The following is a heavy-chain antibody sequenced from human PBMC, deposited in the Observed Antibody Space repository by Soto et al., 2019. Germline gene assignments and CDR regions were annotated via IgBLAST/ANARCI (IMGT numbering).Heavy chain of an antibody. D-gene: IGHD2-2*01. CDR2: IWYDGSNK. Sequence: GGSLRLSCAASGFTFSSYGMHWVRQAPGKGLAWVAVIWYDGSNKYYADSVKGRFTISRDNSKNTVYLQMNSLRAEDTAVYYCARGGRRGVVPAAMVPNWFDPWGQGTLVTVSS. CDR1: GFTFSSYG. V-gene: IGHV3-33*08. J-gene: IGHJ5*02. CDR3: ARGGRRGVVPAAMVPNWFDP.